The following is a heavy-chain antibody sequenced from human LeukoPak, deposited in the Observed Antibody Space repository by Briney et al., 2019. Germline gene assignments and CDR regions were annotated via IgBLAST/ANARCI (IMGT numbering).Heavy chain of an antibody. D-gene: IGHD5-12*01. CDR2: MNPNRGNT. CDR1: GYTFTSYD. V-gene: IGHV1-8*01. CDR3: ARGGYSGYGVTTPFDP. J-gene: IGHJ5*02. Sequence: ASVKVSCKASGYTFTSYDINWVRQATGQGLEWMGWMNPNRGNTGYAQKFQGRVTMTRNTSISTAYMELSSLRSEDTAVYYCARGGYSGYGVTTPFDPWGQGTLVTVSS.